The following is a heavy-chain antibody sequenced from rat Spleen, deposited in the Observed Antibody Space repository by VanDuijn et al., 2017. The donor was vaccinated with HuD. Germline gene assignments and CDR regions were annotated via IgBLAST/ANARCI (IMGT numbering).Heavy chain of an antibody. J-gene: IGHJ1*01. CDR2: ISFEGGLT. Sequence: EVQLVESGGDLVQPGRSLKLSCAASGFTFSDYNMAWVRQPPKKGLEWVASISFEGGLTYYGDSVKGRFTISRDNAKTTLYLQMDSLRSEDTATYYCTRDSGYWYFDFWGPGTMVTVSS. D-gene: IGHD1-1*01. V-gene: IGHV5-20*01. CDR1: GFTFSDYN. CDR3: TRDSGYWYFDF.